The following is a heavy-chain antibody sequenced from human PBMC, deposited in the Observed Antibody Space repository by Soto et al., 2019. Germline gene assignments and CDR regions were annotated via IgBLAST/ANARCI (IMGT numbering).Heavy chain of an antibody. CDR3: AGDRTVVVPAAMGNWFDP. J-gene: IGHJ5*02. CDR2: IGGSGHST. CDR1: GFTFSSYA. V-gene: IGHV3-23*01. D-gene: IGHD2-2*01. Sequence: EVQLLESGGGLVQPGGSLRLSCAASGFTFSSYAMSWVRQAPGKGLEWVSAIGGSGHSTYYADSVKGRFTISRDNSKNTLYLQMNSLRAEDTAVYYCAGDRTVVVPAAMGNWFDPWGQGALVTVSS.